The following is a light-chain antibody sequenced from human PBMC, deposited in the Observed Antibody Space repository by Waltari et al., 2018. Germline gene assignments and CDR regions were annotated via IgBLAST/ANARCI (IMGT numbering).Light chain of an antibody. Sequence: VLTQSPATLSLFPGERATLSCRASQSVSTFLAWYQQKPGQAPRLLIYDSSKRANGVPGRFSATRSGTDFTRTISSLEPEDFAVYYCQQRSSWPTLTFGGGTKVEIK. J-gene: IGKJ4*01. CDR1: QSVSTF. CDR3: QQRSSWPTLT. V-gene: IGKV3-11*01. CDR2: DSS.